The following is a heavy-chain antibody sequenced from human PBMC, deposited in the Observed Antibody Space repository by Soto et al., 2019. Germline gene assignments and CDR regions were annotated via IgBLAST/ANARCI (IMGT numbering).Heavy chain of an antibody. V-gene: IGHV3-30-3*01. J-gene: IGHJ6*02. CDR2: ISYDGSNG. Sequence: GGSLRLSCAASGFTFSYYAMHWVRQAPGKGLEWVSFISYDGSNGYYADSMKGRFTISRDNSKNTLYLQMDSLRAEDTAVYYCARDSFGMDVWGQGTTVTVSS. CDR1: GFTFSYYA. CDR3: ARDSFGMDV.